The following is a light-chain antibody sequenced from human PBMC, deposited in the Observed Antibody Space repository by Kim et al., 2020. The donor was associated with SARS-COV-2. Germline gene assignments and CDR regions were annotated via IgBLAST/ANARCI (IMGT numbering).Light chain of an antibody. CDR3: QQYSSYPWT. J-gene: IGKJ1*01. V-gene: IGKV1-5*03. CDR2: KAS. CDR1: QSISSW. Sequence: DIQMTQSPSTLSASVGDRVTITCRASQSISSWLAWYQQKPGKAPKLLIYKASSLESGVPSRLSGSGSATEFTLTISSLQPDDFATYYCQQYSSYPWTFGQGTKVDIK.